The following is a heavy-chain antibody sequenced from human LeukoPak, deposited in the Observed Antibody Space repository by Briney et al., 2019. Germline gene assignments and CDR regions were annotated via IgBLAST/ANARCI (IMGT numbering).Heavy chain of an antibody. J-gene: IGHJ4*02. D-gene: IGHD6-13*01. Sequence: GESLKISCQASGYSFTNSWIGWVRQMPGKGLEWMAIIGDADTRYSPSFQGQVTISADRSISTAYLQWSSLKASDSAMYYCATHDSLGPGYWGQGTLVTVSS. V-gene: IGHV5-51*01. CDR3: ATHDSLGPGY. CDR1: GYSFTNSW. CDR2: IGDADT.